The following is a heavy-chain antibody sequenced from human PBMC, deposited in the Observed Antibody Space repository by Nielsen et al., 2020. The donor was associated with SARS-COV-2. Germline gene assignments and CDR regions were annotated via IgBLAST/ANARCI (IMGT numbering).Heavy chain of an antibody. CDR3: ARNDFWSGYYLDY. CDR1: GFNIRGYW. J-gene: IGHJ4*02. Sequence: GGSLRLSCVVSGFNIRGYWMTWIRQAPGKGLEWVSYISSSSSYTNYADSVKGRFTISRDNAKNSLYLQMNSLRAEDTAVYYCARNDFWSGYYLDYWGQGTLVTVSS. D-gene: IGHD3-3*01. V-gene: IGHV3-11*03. CDR2: ISSSSSYT.